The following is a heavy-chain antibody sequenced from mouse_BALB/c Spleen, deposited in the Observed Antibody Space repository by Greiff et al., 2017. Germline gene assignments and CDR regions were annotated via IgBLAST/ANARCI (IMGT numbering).Heavy chain of an antibody. Sequence: EVHLVESGGDLVKPGGSLKLSCAASGFTFSSYGMSWVRQTPDKRLEWVATISSGGSYTYYPDSVKGRFTISRDNAKNTLYLQMSSLKSEDTAMYYCAANVWYAMDYWGQGTSVTVSS. CDR1: GFTFSSYG. D-gene: IGHD2-10*02. CDR2: ISSGGSYT. CDR3: AANVWYAMDY. J-gene: IGHJ4*01. V-gene: IGHV5-6*01.